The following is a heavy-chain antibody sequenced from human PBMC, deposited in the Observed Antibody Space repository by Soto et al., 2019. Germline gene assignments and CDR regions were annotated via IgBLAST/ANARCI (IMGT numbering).Heavy chain of an antibody. J-gene: IGHJ4*02. Sequence: PGGSLRLSCAASGFTFSSYAMSWVRQAPGKGLEWVSAISGSGGSTYYADSVKGRFTISRDNSKNTLYLQMNSLRAEDTAVYYCAKGRYFDWLSSLDPYYFDYWGQGTLVTVSS. CDR2: ISGSGGST. CDR1: GFTFSSYA. D-gene: IGHD3-9*01. CDR3: AKGRYFDWLSSLDPYYFDY. V-gene: IGHV3-23*01.